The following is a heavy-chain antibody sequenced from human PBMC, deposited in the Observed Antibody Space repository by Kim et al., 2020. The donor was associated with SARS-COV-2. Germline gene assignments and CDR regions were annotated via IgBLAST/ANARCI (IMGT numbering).Heavy chain of an antibody. CDR3: ARQFIAVAGTTEDDY. V-gene: IGHV5-10-1*01. CDR2: IDPSDSYT. D-gene: IGHD6-19*01. Sequence: GESLKISCKGSGYSFTSYWISWVRQMPGKGLEWMGRIDPSDSYTNYSPSFQGHVTISADKSISTAYLQWSSLKASDTAMYYCARQFIAVAGTTEDDYWGQGTLVTVSS. CDR1: GYSFTSYW. J-gene: IGHJ4*02.